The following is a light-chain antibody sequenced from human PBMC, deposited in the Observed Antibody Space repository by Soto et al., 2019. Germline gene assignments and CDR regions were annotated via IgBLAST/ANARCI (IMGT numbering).Light chain of an antibody. CDR2: LNSDGSH. CDR3: QTWGTGIHVV. Sequence: QSVLTQSPSASASLGASVKLTCTLSSGHNNNAVAWHQQQPEKGPRYLMKLNSDGSHTKGDGIPDRFSGSRSGTERYLTISSLQSEDEADYYCQTWGTGIHVVFGGGTKLTVL. J-gene: IGLJ2*01. CDR1: SGHNNNA. V-gene: IGLV4-69*01.